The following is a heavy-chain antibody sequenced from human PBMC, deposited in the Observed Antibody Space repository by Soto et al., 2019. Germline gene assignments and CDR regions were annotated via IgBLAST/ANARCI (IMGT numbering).Heavy chain of an antibody. CDR2: IYYSGST. CDR3: ARHAEMATIMYNWFDP. V-gene: IGHV4-59*08. Sequence: SETLSLTCTVSGGSISSYYWSWIRQPPGKGLEWIGYIYYSGSTNYNPSLKSRVTISVDTSKNQFSLKLSSVTAADTAVYYCARHAEMATIMYNWFDPWGQGTLVTVSS. D-gene: IGHD5-12*01. CDR1: GGSISSYY. J-gene: IGHJ5*02.